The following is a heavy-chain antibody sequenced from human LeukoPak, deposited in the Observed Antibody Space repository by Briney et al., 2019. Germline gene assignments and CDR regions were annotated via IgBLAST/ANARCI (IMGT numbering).Heavy chain of an antibody. CDR1: GYTFTGHY. CDR2: INPNNGDT. J-gene: IGHJ4*02. V-gene: IGHV1-2*02. D-gene: IGHD6-13*01. CDR3: ATVHGNSWTSVRY. Sequence: ASVRVSCKASGYTFTGHYMHWVRQAPGQGLERMGWINPNNGDTYYAQKFQGRVTMTRDTSISTAYMELSRLTFDDTAVYYCATVHGNSWTSVRYWGQGTLVTVSS.